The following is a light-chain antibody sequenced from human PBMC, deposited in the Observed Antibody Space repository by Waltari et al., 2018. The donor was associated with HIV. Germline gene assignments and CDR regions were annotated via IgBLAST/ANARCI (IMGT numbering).Light chain of an antibody. CDR2: AAS. CDR1: QSISRS. V-gene: IGKV1-39*01. CDR3: QQTYNSPRT. Sequence: TKLTQSQPSLLASIGEKATTTCRASQSISRSLNWYQQKPGKAPKVLIHAASNLQSGVPSRFSGSGSGTDFTLSISSLQPEDFATYYCQQTYNSPRTFGQGTKVEIK. J-gene: IGKJ1*01.